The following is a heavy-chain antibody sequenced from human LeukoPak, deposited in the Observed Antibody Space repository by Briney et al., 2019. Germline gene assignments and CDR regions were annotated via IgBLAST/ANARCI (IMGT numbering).Heavy chain of an antibody. V-gene: IGHV3-13*01. Sequence: GGSLRLSCAASGFTFSSYDMHWVRQATGKGLEWVSAIGTAGDTYYPGSVKGRFTISRENAKNSLYLQMNSLRAGDTAVYYCARARAGKETYYFDYWGQGTLVTVSS. J-gene: IGHJ4*02. CDR3: ARARAGKETYYFDY. D-gene: IGHD5-24*01. CDR2: IGTAGDT. CDR1: GFTFSSYD.